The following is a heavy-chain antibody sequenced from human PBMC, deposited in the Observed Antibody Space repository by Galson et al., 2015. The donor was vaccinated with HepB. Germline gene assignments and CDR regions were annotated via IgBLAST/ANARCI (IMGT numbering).Heavy chain of an antibody. J-gene: IGHJ4*02. Sequence: SLRLSCAASGFTFSSYGMHWVRQAPGKGLEWVAFIRYDGSNKYYADSVKGRFTISRDKSKNTVYLQMNNLRAEGTAVYYCAKVAIMGFGELLSLADYWGQGTLVTVSS. CDR3: AKVAIMGFGELLSLADY. CDR1: GFTFSSYG. V-gene: IGHV3-30*02. CDR2: IRYDGSNK. D-gene: IGHD3-10*01.